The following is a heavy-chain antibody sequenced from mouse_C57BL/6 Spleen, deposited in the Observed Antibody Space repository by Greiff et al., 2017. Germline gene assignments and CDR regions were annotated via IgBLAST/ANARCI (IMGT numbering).Heavy chain of an antibody. D-gene: IGHD1-1*01. Sequence: EVQLQQSGAELVRPGASVKLSCTASGFNIKDYYMHWVKQRPEQGLEWIGRIDPEDGDTEYAPKFQGKATMTADTSSNTAYLQLSSLTSEDTAVYYCTTVATVVADYYYAMDYWGQGTSVTVSS. CDR3: TTVATVVADYYYAMDY. J-gene: IGHJ4*01. CDR1: GFNIKDYY. CDR2: IDPEDGDT. V-gene: IGHV14-1*01.